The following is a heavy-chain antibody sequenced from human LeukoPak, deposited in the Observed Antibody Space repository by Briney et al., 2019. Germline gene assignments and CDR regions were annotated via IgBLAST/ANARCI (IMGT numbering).Heavy chain of an antibody. V-gene: IGHV3-33*01. Sequence: GGSLRLSCAASGFTFSSYGMHLVRQAPGKGLEWVAVIWYDGSNKYYADSVKGRFTISRDNSKNTLYLQMNSLRAEDTAVYYCARAGAVAGLTDFDYWGQGTLVTVSS. CDR3: ARAGAVAGLTDFDY. D-gene: IGHD6-19*01. J-gene: IGHJ4*02. CDR2: IWYDGSNK. CDR1: GFTFSSYG.